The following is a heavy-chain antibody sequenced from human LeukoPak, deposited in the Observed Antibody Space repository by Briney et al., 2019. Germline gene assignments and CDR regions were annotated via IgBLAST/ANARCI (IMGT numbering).Heavy chain of an antibody. V-gene: IGHV3-11*04. D-gene: IGHD3-10*01. Sequence: GRSLRLSCAVSGNMFSDYYMSWVSQPPGKGLEWVADINSRGRPIHYADSVKGRFTISRDNAKNSLYLQMNSLRLEDTAVYYCASPLGRVDSWGQGTLVSVSS. J-gene: IGHJ4*02. CDR1: GNMFSDYY. CDR3: ASPLGRVDS. CDR2: INSRGRPI.